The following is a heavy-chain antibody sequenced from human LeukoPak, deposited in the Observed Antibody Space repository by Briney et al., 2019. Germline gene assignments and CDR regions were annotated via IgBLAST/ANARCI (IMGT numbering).Heavy chain of an antibody. D-gene: IGHD6-19*01. Sequence: GASVTVSCKVSGYTLTELSMHWVRQAPGKGLEWMGGFDPEDGETIYAQKFQGRVTMTEGTSTDTAYMELSSLRSEDTAVYYCATDLPGGIAVAGTVYAFDIWGQGTMVTVSS. CDR2: FDPEDGET. J-gene: IGHJ3*02. CDR1: GYTLTELS. V-gene: IGHV1-24*01. CDR3: ATDLPGGIAVAGTVYAFDI.